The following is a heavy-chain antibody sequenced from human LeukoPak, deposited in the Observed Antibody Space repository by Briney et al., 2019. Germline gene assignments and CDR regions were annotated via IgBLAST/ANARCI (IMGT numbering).Heavy chain of an antibody. CDR3: AKDCSGSSFGGDCYLALGY. CDR1: GFTFSSYA. J-gene: IGHJ4*02. D-gene: IGHD2-21*01. CDR2: ISGSGGST. Sequence: PGGSLRLSCAASGFTFSSYAMSWVRQAPGKGLEWVSAISGSGGSTYYADSVKGRFTISRDNSKNALYLQMNSLRAEDTAVYYCAKDCSGSSFGGDCYLALGYWGQGTLVTVSS. V-gene: IGHV3-23*01.